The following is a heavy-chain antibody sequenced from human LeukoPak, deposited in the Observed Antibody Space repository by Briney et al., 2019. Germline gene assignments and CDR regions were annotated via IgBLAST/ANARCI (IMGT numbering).Heavy chain of an antibody. V-gene: IGHV3-23*01. D-gene: IGHD6-13*01. J-gene: IGHJ4*02. Sequence: PGGSLRLSCAASGFTFSSYGMSWVRQAPGKGLEWVSAISGIGGSTYYTDSVKGRFTISRDNSKNTLYLQMNSLRAEDTAVYYCATSTGYSSSWQTPNAYWGQGTLVTVSS. CDR3: ATSTGYSSSWQTPNAY. CDR2: ISGIGGST. CDR1: GFTFSSYG.